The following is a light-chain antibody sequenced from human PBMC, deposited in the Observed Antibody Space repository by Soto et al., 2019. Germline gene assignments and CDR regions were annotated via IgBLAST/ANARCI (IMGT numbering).Light chain of an antibody. CDR1: SSDVDDYKY. CDR3: SSNTSSTTRV. J-gene: IGLJ1*01. V-gene: IGLV2-14*01. Sequence: QSALTQPASVSGSPGQSITISCTGTSSDVDDYKYVSWYQHHPGKAPKLMIYEVSNRPSGVSNRFSGSESGSTASLTISGLQAEDEADYYCSSNTSSTTRVFGTGTKVNVL. CDR2: EVS.